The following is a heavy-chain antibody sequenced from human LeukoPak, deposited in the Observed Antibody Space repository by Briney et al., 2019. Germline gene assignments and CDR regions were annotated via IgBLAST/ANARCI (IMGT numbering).Heavy chain of an antibody. Sequence: GASVKVSCKASGYTFTSHGISWVRQAPGQGLEWMGWISAYNGNTNYAQKLQGRVTMTTDTSTSTAYMELRSLRSDDTAVYYCARNTAMVRGTSPQDYWGQGTLVTVSS. CDR3: ARNTAMVRGTSPQDY. J-gene: IGHJ4*02. CDR1: GYTFTSHG. CDR2: ISAYNGNT. D-gene: IGHD5-18*01. V-gene: IGHV1-18*01.